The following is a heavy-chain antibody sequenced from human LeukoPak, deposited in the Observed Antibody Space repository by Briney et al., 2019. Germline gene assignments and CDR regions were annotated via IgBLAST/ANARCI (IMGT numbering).Heavy chain of an antibody. CDR3: ARYYDKGGYYGRHDY. D-gene: IGHD3-22*01. Sequence: GGSLRLSCAASGFIFTTYAMSWVRQAPGEGLQWVSAISGSGDTTYYADSVKGRFTISRDNSKNTLYLQMNSLRAEDTAVYYCARYYDKGGYYGRHDYWGQGTLVTVCS. V-gene: IGHV3-23*01. J-gene: IGHJ4*02. CDR2: ISGSGDTT. CDR1: GFIFTTYA.